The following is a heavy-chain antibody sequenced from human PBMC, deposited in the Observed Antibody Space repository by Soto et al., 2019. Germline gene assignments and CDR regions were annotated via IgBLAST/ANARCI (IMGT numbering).Heavy chain of an antibody. CDR2: TFYRSGWTF. J-gene: IGHJ4*02. Sequence: LHTLSLTCGISGDSVSSNNAAWNWIRQSPSRGLEWLGRTFYRSGWTFDYAVSVKSRLTINPDTSKNQFSLQLKSVTADDTAVYYCARENTMIRGVINPLDYWGQGTLVTVSS. D-gene: IGHD3-10*01. CDR3: ARENTMIRGVINPLDY. V-gene: IGHV6-1*01. CDR1: GDSVSSNNAA.